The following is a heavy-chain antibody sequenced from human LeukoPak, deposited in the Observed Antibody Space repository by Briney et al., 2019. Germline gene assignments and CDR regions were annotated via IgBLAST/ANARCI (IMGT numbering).Heavy chain of an antibody. CDR3: ARVAVAAREYFDY. D-gene: IGHD6-19*01. CDR1: GASISSYY. V-gene: IGHV4-59*01. Sequence: SETLSLTCTVSGASISSYYWSWIRQSPGKGLEWIGYIYYSGSTNYNPSLKSRVTISVDTSKNQFSLKLSSVTAADTAVYYCARVAVAAREYFDYWGQGSLVSVSS. CDR2: IYYSGST. J-gene: IGHJ4*02.